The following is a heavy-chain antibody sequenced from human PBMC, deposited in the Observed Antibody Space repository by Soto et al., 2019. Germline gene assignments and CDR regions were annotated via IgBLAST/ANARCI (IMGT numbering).Heavy chain of an antibody. CDR2: IYYSENT. D-gene: IGHD2-2*01. CDR3: ARDRSPPKDIVLVPAAHDAFDI. J-gene: IGHJ3*02. V-gene: IGHV4-30-4*01. CDR1: GVSISSGDYY. Sequence: PSETLSLTCTVSGVSISSGDYYWSWIRQTPGKGLEWIGYIYYSENTYYNPSLKSRVAISGDTSKNQFSLKLSSVTAADTAVYYCARDRSPPKDIVLVPAAHDAFDIWGQGTMVTVSS.